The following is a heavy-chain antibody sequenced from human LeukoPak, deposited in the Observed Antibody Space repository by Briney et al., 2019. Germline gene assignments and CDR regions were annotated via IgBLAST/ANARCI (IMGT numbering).Heavy chain of an antibody. J-gene: IGHJ4*02. CDR1: GFTFSSYE. D-gene: IGHD2-2*01. Sequence: GGSLRLSCAASGFTFSSYEMNWVRQAPGKGLEWVSYISSSGNTIYYEDSVKGRFTISRDNAENSLYLQMNSLRAEDTAVYYCARVFYCATTCCHFNDYWGQGTLVTVSS. CDR2: ISSSGNTI. V-gene: IGHV3-48*03. CDR3: ARVFYCATTCCHFNDY.